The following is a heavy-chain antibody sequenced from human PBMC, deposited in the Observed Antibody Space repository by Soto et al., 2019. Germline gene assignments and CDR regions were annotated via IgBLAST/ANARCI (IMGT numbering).Heavy chain of an antibody. Sequence: EVQLLESGGELVQSGGSLRLSCAASGFVFSSYAMSWVRQAPGKGLEWVSSISGSGGDTYYPDSVKGRFTISRDNSKSTLYLQMDRLRVEDTAIYYCVGEPETSGKTYYVMDVWGQGTTVTVSS. CDR2: ISGSGGDT. CDR3: VGEPETSGKTYYVMDV. J-gene: IGHJ6*02. V-gene: IGHV3-23*01. D-gene: IGHD2-15*01. CDR1: GFVFSSYA.